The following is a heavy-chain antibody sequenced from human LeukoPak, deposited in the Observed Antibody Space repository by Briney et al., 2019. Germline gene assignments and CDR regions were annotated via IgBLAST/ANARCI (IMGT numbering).Heavy chain of an antibody. CDR2: IYYSGST. J-gene: IGHJ5*02. Sequence: SETLSLTCTVSGGSISSGDYYWSWIRQPPGKGLEWIGYIYYSGSTYYNPSLKSRVTISVDTSKNQFSLKLSSVTAADTAVYYCARWPSTGPADSYYDFWSGSDNWFDPWGQGTLVTVSS. V-gene: IGHV4-30-4*01. D-gene: IGHD3-3*01. CDR1: GGSISSGDYY. CDR3: ARWPSTGPADSYYDFWSGSDNWFDP.